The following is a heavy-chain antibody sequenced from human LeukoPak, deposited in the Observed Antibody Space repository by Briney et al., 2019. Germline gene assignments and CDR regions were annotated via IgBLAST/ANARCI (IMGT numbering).Heavy chain of an antibody. V-gene: IGHV4-39*07. D-gene: IGHD3-22*01. CDR2: IYYSGST. CDR1: GGSISSGSYY. CDR3: ARDYYDSSGYDY. Sequence: SETLSLTCTVSGGSISSGSYYWGWIRQPPGKGLEWIGNIYYSGSTYYNPSLKSRVSISVDTSKNQFSLKLTSVTAADTAVYYCARDYYDSSGYDYWGQGTLVTVSS. J-gene: IGHJ4*02.